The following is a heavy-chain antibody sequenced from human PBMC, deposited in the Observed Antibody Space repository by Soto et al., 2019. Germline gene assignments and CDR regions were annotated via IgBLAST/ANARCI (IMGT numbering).Heavy chain of an antibody. V-gene: IGHV3-23*01. Sequence: EVQLLESGGGLVQPGGSLRLSCAASGFIFTNYAMSWVRQAPGKGLEWVSVISSNDGTTYYADSVKGRFTISRDNSKNTLYLQMNSLRAEDTAVYYCARGFSGSYSIFDYWGQGTLVTVSS. CDR2: ISSNDGTT. D-gene: IGHD1-26*01. J-gene: IGHJ4*02. CDR1: GFIFTNYA. CDR3: ARGFSGSYSIFDY.